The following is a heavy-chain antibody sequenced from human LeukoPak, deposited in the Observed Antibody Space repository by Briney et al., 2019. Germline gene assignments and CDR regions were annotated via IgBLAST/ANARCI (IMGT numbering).Heavy chain of an antibody. CDR3: ARRRSAYYYGSGSGASFDP. D-gene: IGHD3-10*01. V-gene: IGHV4-4*07. CDR1: GGSISSYY. Sequence: PSETLPLTCTVSGGSISSYYWSWIRQPAGKGLEWIGRIYTSGSTNYNPSLKSRVTISVDTSKNQFSLKLSSVTAADTAVYYCARRRSAYYYGSGSGASFDPWGQGTLVTVSS. CDR2: IYTSGST. J-gene: IGHJ5*02.